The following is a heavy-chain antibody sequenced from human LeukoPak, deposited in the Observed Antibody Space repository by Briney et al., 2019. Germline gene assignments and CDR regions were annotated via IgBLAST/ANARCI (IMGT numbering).Heavy chain of an antibody. D-gene: IGHD6-19*01. Sequence: PSETLSLTCTVYGGSVSSGLYYWSWIRQPPGKGLEWIGYIYYSGSTNYNPSLKSRVTISVETSKNQFSLKLSSVTAADTAVYYCARVPSGWYWFDPWGQGSLVTVSS. CDR2: IYYSGST. CDR3: ARVPSGWYWFDP. CDR1: GGSVSSGLYY. J-gene: IGHJ5*02. V-gene: IGHV4-61*01.